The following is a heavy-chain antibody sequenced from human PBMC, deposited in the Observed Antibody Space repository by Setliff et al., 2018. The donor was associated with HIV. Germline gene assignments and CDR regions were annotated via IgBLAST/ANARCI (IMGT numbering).Heavy chain of an antibody. V-gene: IGHV3-23*01. J-gene: IGHJ4*02. CDR3: ASGYSSSSPRRDY. Sequence: PGGSLRLSCAASGFTFSSYMMNWVRQAPGKGLEWVSGISDSGGSTYYADSVKGRFTISRDNSMNTLNLQMNSLGAEDTAVYYCASGYSSSSPRRDYWGQGTLVTVSS. CDR1: GFTFSSYM. D-gene: IGHD6-6*01. CDR2: ISDSGGST.